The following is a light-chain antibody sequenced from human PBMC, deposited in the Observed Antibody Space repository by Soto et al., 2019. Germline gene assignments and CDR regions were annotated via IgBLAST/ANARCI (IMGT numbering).Light chain of an antibody. J-gene: IGKJ2*01. CDR1: QDTATY. CDR2: DAS. CDR3: QQYDNLVYT. Sequence: DIQMTQSPSSLSASVGDRVTITCQASQDTATYLNWFQQKPGKAPKLLIYDASNLETGVPSRFSGSSSGTQFTFTINSLQPEDVATYYCQQYDNLVYTFGQGTRVDLK. V-gene: IGKV1-33*01.